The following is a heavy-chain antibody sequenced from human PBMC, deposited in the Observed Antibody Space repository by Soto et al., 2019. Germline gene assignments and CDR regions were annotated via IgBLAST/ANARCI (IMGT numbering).Heavy chain of an antibody. CDR3: ARDNGREQYYDSSGYWYYFDY. Sequence: SETLSLTCSVSGCSISSGGYSWSWIRQPPGKGLEWIGYIYYSGSTNYNPSLKSRVTISVDTSKNQFSLKLSSVTAADTAVYYCARDNGREQYYDSSGYWYYFDYWGQGTLVTVSS. J-gene: IGHJ4*02. CDR2: IYYSGST. CDR1: GCSISSGGYS. V-gene: IGHV4-61*08. D-gene: IGHD3-22*01.